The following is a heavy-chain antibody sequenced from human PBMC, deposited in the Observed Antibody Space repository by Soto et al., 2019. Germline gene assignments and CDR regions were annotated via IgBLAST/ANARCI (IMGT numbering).Heavy chain of an antibody. CDR2: ISPYTGNT. CDR1: GYIFVNYG. V-gene: IGHV1-18*01. J-gene: IGHJ6*02. D-gene: IGHD3-16*01. CDR3: VMVDNYVTPTPQDV. Sequence: QVQLVQSGDEVKKPGASVKVSCKASGYIFVNYGIAWVRQAPGQGLEWMGWISPYTGNTHSATKVQGRLTMTTDTSASTAYMDLGSLTSDDTAVYYCVMVDNYVTPTPQDVWGQGATVTVSS.